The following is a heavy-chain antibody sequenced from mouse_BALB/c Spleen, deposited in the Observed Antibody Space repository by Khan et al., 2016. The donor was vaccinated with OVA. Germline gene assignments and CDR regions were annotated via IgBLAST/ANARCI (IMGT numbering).Heavy chain of an antibody. CDR3: ARDRIDY. V-gene: IGHV1-7*01. CDR1: GYTFTSYW. CDR2: INPTSGYT. Sequence: QIQLVQSGAELAKPGASVKMSCKASGYTFTSYWMHWIKQRPGQGLEWIVYINPTSGYTDYNQKFKDKATLTADKSTSTAYMQLSSLTSDGSAVYYCARDRIDYWGQGTALTVSS. J-gene: IGHJ2*01.